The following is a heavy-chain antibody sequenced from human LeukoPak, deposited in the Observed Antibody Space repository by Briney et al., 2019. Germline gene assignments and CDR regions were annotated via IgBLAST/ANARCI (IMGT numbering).Heavy chain of an antibody. V-gene: IGHV3-23*01. J-gene: IGHJ4*02. CDR2: ISDSGGRT. CDR3: AKRMYSSSWPFFDY. D-gene: IGHD6-13*01. CDR1: GITLSNYG. Sequence: GGSLRLSCAVSGITLSNYGMSWVRQAPGKGLEWVAGISDSGGRTNYADSVKGRFTISRDNSKNTLYLQMNSLRAEDTAVYYCAKRMYSSSWPFFDYWGQGTLVTVSS.